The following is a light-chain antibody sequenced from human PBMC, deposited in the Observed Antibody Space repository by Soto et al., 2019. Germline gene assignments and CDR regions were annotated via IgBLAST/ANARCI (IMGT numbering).Light chain of an antibody. J-gene: IGLJ2*01. V-gene: IGLV1-44*01. CDR1: NSNIGSNP. CDR3: AAWDDSLNGHVV. Sequence: QSVLTQPPSASGTPGQRATISCSGSNSNIGSNPVNWYQQLPGTAPKLLIHTDNQRPSGVPDRFSGSKSGTSASLAISGLQSEDGADYYCAAWDDSLNGHVVFGGGTKLTVL. CDR2: TDN.